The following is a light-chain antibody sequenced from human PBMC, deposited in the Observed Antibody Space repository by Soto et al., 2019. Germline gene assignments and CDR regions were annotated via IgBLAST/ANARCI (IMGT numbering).Light chain of an antibody. J-gene: IGKJ1*01. CDR2: DAS. CDR1: QSVTTF. V-gene: IGKV3-11*01. Sequence: IVLTHSPATLSFSPGERATLSFRGSQSVTTFLAWYQQKPDQAPRLLIYDASTRATGIPARFSGSGSGTDFTLTISSLQPDDFATYYCQQYNSYSPLTFGQGTKVDIK. CDR3: QQYNSYSPLT.